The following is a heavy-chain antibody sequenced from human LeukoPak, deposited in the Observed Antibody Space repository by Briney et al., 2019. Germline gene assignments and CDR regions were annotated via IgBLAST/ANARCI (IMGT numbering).Heavy chain of an antibody. Sequence: PSETLSLTCTVSGDSITNHYWSWIRQPPGKGLEYLGYIYYRGDTNYNPSLKSRLSMSLDTSKSQFSLTLTSVTAADTAVYYCARGRSRIVGATPKFDYWGQGTLVTVSS. CDR1: GDSITNHY. CDR2: IYYRGDT. CDR3: ARGRSRIVGATPKFDY. J-gene: IGHJ4*02. V-gene: IGHV4-59*08. D-gene: IGHD1-26*01.